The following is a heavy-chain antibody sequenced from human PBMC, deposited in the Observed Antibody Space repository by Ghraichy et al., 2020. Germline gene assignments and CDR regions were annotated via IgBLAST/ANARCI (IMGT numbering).Heavy chain of an antibody. D-gene: IGHD3-3*01. CDR2: INHSGST. J-gene: IGHJ6*03. CDR1: GGSFSGYY. CDR3: ARKGNDFWSGYYWSAPPYYYYMDV. V-gene: IGHV4-34*01. Sequence: SETLSLTCAVYGGSFSGYYWSWIRQPPGKGLEWIGEINHSGSTNYNPSLKSRVTISVDTSKNQFSLKLSSVTAADTAVYYCARKGNDFWSGYYWSAPPYYYYMDVWGKGTTVTVSS.